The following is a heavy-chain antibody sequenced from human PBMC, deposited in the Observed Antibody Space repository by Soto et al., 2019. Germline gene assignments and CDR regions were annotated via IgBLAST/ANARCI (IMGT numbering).Heavy chain of an antibody. CDR2: IYYSGST. J-gene: IGHJ4*02. D-gene: IGHD3-3*01. CDR1: VGSISIGGYY. V-gene: IGHV4-31*03. Sequence: SETLSVTCTVSVGSISIGGYYWSWIRQHPGKGLEWIGYIYYSGSTYYNPSLKSRVTISVDTSKNQFSLKLSSVTAADTAVYYCARAGNGITIFGVVITYFDYWGQGTMVTVSS. CDR3: ARAGNGITIFGVVITYFDY.